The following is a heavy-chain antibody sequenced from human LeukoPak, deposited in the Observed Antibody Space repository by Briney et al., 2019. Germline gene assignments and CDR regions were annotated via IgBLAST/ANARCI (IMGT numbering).Heavy chain of an antibody. CDR2: IKQDGSEK. Sequence: GGSLRLSCAASGFTFSSYWMSWVRQAPGKGLEWVANIKQDGSEKYYVDSVKGRFTISRDNAKNSLYLQMNSLRAEDTAVYYCARGILHCSGGSCYSGGDPLFDYWGQGTLVTVSS. D-gene: IGHD2-15*01. CDR3: ARGILHCSGGSCYSGGDPLFDY. V-gene: IGHV3-7*03. J-gene: IGHJ4*02. CDR1: GFTFSSYW.